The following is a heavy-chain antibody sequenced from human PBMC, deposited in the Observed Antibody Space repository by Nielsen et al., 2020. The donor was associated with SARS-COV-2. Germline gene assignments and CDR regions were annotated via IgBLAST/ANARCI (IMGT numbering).Heavy chain of an antibody. CDR3: VTLNIGVRGVIRGEDGMDV. J-gene: IGHJ6*02. CDR2: FDPEDGET. CDR1: GYTLTELS. D-gene: IGHD3-10*01. Sequence: ASVKVSCKVSGYTLTELSMHWVRQAPGKGLEWMGGFDPEDGETIYAQKFQGRVTMTEDTSTDTAYMELSSLRSEDTAVYYCVTLNIGVRGVIRGEDGMDVWGQGTTVTVSS. V-gene: IGHV1-24*01.